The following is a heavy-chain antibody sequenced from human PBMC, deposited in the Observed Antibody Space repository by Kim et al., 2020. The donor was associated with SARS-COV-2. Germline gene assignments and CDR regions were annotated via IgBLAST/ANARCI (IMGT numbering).Heavy chain of an antibody. Sequence: GGSLRLSCAASGFTFSSYGMHWVRQAPGKGLEWVAVISYDGSNKYYADSVKGRFTISRDNSKNTLYLQMNSLRAEDTAVYYCAKGPDIVVVVAATPSHSLDYWGQGTLVTVSS. CDR3: AKGPDIVVVVAATPSHSLDY. V-gene: IGHV3-30*18. D-gene: IGHD2-15*01. J-gene: IGHJ4*02. CDR1: GFTFSSYG. CDR2: ISYDGSNK.